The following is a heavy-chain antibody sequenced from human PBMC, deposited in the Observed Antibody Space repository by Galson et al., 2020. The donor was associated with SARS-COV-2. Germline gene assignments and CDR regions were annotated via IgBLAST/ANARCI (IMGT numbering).Heavy chain of an antibody. CDR1: GFNISTYS. J-gene: IGHJ4*02. CDR3: AKEAGDRYFDY. Sequence: GESLRLSCAASGFNISTYSLNWVRQAPGKGLEWISSISGSGSYISYADSVKGRFTISRDNAENSLFLQMTSLRAEDTGVYYCAKEAGDRYFDYWGQGTLVTVSS. V-gene: IGHV3-21*06. CDR2: ISGSGSYI. D-gene: IGHD6-19*01.